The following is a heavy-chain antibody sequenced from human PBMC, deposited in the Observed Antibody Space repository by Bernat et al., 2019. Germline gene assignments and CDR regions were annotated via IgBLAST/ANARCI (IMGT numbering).Heavy chain of an antibody. CDR1: GFTFSNTW. CDR3: VRVPRLADC. D-gene: IGHD3-3*02. V-gene: IGHV3-7*03. J-gene: IGHJ4*02. Sequence: EVQLVESGGGLVPPGGSLRLSCVVSGFTFSNTWMNWVRQAPGKGLEWVAYINLDGSEKNYVDSVRGRFTISRDNAKNSLYLEMNNLRAEDTAVYYCVRVPRLADCWGQGTLVTVSA. CDR2: INLDGSEK.